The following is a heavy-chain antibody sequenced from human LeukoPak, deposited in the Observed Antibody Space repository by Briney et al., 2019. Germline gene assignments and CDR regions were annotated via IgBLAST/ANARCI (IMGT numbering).Heavy chain of an antibody. Sequence: PSQTLSLTCTVSGVSISSGSYYWSWIRQPAGKGLEWIGRIYTSGSTNYNPSLKSRVTISVDTSKNQFFLKLSSVTAANTAVYYCARQSAHYEILTGFDHWGQGTLVTVSS. D-gene: IGHD3-9*01. CDR1: GVSISSGSYY. CDR2: IYTSGST. CDR3: ARQSAHYEILTGFDH. J-gene: IGHJ4*02. V-gene: IGHV4-61*02.